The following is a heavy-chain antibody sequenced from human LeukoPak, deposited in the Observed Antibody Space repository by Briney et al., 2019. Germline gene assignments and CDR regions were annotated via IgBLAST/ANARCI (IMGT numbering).Heavy chain of an antibody. CDR1: GFTFSSYS. CDR2: ISGSGGST. V-gene: IGHV3-23*01. Sequence: GGSLRLSCAASGFTFSSYSMNWVRQAPGKGLEWVSAISGSGGSTYYADSVKGRFTISRDNSKNTLFLQMNSLRAEDTAVYYCTKDQSYSTDWYGTFDYWGQGSLVTVSP. D-gene: IGHD2/OR15-2a*01. CDR3: TKDQSYSTDWYGTFDY. J-gene: IGHJ4*02.